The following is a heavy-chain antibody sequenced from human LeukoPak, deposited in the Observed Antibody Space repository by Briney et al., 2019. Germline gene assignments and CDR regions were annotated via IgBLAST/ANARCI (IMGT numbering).Heavy chain of an antibody. D-gene: IGHD5-24*01. J-gene: IGHJ4*02. V-gene: IGHV3-23*01. Sequence: GGSLRLSCAVSGLIFNNFAMSWVRQAPGKGLEWVSAISGSGNGPYYADSVRGRFTISRDNSKNTLYLQLNSLRADDTAVYYCATERGDFFDYWGQGTLVTVSS. CDR2: ISGSGNGP. CDR1: GLIFNNFA. CDR3: ATERGDFFDY.